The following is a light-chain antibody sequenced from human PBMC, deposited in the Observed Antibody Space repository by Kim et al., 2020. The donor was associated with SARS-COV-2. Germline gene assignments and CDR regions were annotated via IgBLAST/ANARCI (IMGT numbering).Light chain of an antibody. CDR2: DNN. Sequence: GKKVTTPCSGSTSTIGNNYVSWYQQLTETAPKLLIYDNNKRHSGIPDRFSGSKSGTSATLGITGLQTGDEAEYYCGTWDSSLNAVVFGGGTQLTVL. J-gene: IGLJ2*01. CDR1: TSTIGNNY. V-gene: IGLV1-51*01. CDR3: GTWDSSLNAVV.